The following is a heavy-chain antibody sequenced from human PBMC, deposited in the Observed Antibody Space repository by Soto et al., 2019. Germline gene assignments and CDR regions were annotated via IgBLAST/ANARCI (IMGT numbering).Heavy chain of an antibody. CDR3: ARDKGYCSDTSCPDFDY. CDR1: GGTLSSYT. J-gene: IGHJ4*02. D-gene: IGHD2-15*01. CDR2: VIPNLGVT. Sequence: QVQXXQSGAXXKKPGSSVKXSXXXSGGTLSSYTFSWVRQAPGQGLEWMGRVIPNLGVTNYAKKFQGRFTIVVDTSTRTAYMELNSLRYEDTAVYYCARDKGYCSDTSCPDFDYWGQGTLVTVSS. V-gene: IGHV1-69*08.